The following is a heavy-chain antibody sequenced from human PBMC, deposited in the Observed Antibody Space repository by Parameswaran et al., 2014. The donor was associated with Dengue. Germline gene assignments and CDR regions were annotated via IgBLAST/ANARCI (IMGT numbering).Heavy chain of an antibody. Sequence: VRQMPGKGLEWMGIIYPGDSDTKYSPSFQGQVTISADRSVNTAYVQWSSLKASDTAMYYCARQHCTSNSCYTYDAFDIWGQGTMVTVSS. J-gene: IGHJ3*02. CDR2: IYPGDSDT. CDR3: ARQHCTSNSCYTYDAFDI. V-gene: IGHV5-51*01. D-gene: IGHD2-2*02.